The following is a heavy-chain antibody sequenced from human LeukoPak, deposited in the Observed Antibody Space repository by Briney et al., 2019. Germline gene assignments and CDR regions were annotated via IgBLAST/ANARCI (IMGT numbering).Heavy chain of an antibody. V-gene: IGHV4-30-4*01. CDR1: GGSISSGDYY. Sequence: PSETLSLTCTVSGGSISSGDYYWSWIRQPPGKGLEWIGYIYYSGSTYYNPSLKSRVTISVDTSKNQFSLKLSSVTAADTAVYYCARDSLHDLGVDYWGQGTLVTVSS. CDR3: ARDSLHDLGVDY. J-gene: IGHJ4*02. CDR2: IYYSGST. D-gene: IGHD3-16*01.